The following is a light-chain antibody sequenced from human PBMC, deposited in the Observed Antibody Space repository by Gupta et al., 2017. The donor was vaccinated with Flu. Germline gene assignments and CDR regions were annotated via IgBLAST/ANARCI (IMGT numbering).Light chain of an antibody. CDR2: NRN. Sequence: QTVVTQEPSFLVSPGGTVTLTCGLNAGSVSTSYYPSWYQQAPGQPRRTLMHNRNKRSAGVPDRFSGSIRGNKAALTITGAQADEESDYYCVLYMGSGLWVFGGGTKLTVL. V-gene: IGLV8-61*01. J-gene: IGLJ3*02. CDR3: VLYMGSGLWV. CDR1: AGSVSTSYY.